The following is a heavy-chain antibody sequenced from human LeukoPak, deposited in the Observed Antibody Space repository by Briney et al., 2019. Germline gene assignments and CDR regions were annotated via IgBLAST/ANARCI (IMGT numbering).Heavy chain of an antibody. CDR2: IDYNGRT. Sequence: SETLSLTCTVSGGSVSSGTYFLNWIRQAPGKGLEWIGYIDYNGRTNYNPSLKSRVTISVGTSKNQFPLKVSSVTATDTAVYYCAGAYTSPNGPYWGQGILVTVSS. D-gene: IGHD3-16*01. CDR3: AGAYTSPNGPY. J-gene: IGHJ4*02. V-gene: IGHV4-61*01. CDR1: GGSVSSGTYF.